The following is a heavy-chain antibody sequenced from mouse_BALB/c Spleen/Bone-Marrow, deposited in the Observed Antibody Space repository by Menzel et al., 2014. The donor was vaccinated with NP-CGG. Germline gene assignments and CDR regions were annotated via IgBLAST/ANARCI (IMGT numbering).Heavy chain of an antibody. V-gene: IGHV1-15*01. J-gene: IGHJ3*01. CDR3: TRWGSKYGLFAY. Sequence: VHLVESGAALVRPGASVTLSCKASGYTFTDYEMHWVKQTPVHGLEWIGAIDPETGGTAYNQKFKGKATLTADKSSSTDYMELHSLTSEDSSVYYCTRWGSKYGLFAYWGQGTLVTVSA. D-gene: IGHD2-5*01. CDR1: GYTFTDYE. CDR2: IDPETGGT.